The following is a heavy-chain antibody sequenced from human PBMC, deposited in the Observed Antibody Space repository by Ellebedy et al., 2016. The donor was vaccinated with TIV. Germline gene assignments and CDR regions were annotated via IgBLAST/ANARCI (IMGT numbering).Heavy chain of an antibody. D-gene: IGHD6-13*01. Sequence: GGSLRLXXAASGFTLSSYEMTWVRQAPGGGLEWVSSISYSSSHIYYADSVKGRFTISRDNAKNSLYLQMNSLRAEDTAVYYCAASSWYMAFDIWGQGTMVTVSS. CDR2: ISYSSSHI. V-gene: IGHV3-21*04. CDR3: AASSWYMAFDI. J-gene: IGHJ3*02. CDR1: GFTLSSYE.